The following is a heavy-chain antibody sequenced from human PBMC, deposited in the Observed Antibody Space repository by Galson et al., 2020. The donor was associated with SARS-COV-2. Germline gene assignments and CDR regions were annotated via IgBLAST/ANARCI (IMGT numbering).Heavy chain of an antibody. CDR2: ISHDGINS. Sequence: GESLKISCAASGFTFSNYGVHWVRQAPGKGLEWVAVISHDGINSYHADSVKCRFTVSRDNYMHTLHLQMNSLKAEDTAVYYCARDGGAHCSSASCYFGDYFYMDVWGKGTTVTVSS. CDR1: GFTFSNYG. CDR3: ARDGGAHCSSASCYFGDYFYMDV. D-gene: IGHD2-2*01. J-gene: IGHJ6*03. V-gene: IGHV3-30*03.